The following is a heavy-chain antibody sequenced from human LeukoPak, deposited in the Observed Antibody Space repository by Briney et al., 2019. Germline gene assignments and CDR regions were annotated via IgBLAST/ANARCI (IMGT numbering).Heavy chain of an antibody. Sequence: PGRSLRLSCAASGFTFTNYAMHWVRQAPGKGLEGVAVISYDGPNKYYADSVKGRFTISRDNSKNTLFLQMNSLRADDTAVYYCAKDFAKYCSGGCDFQHWGQGTLVTVSS. V-gene: IGHV3-30*18. CDR1: GFTFTNYA. J-gene: IGHJ1*01. CDR3: AKDFAKYCSGGCDFQH. D-gene: IGHD2-15*01. CDR2: ISYDGPNK.